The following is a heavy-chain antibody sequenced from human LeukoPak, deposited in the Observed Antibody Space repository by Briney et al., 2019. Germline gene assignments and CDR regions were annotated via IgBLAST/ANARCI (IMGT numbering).Heavy chain of an antibody. V-gene: IGHV3-30-3*01. J-gene: IGHJ6*02. CDR3: ARGATVTANFYFYGMDV. CDR2: TSYHGSDD. Sequence: GSLRLSCAASGFTFSNYAMHWVRQAPGKGLEWVAFTSYHGSDDYHADSVKGRFTISRDNSKNTLYLQMNSLRAEDTADYYCARGATVTANFYFYGMDVWGQGTMVTVSS. CDR1: GFTFSNYA. D-gene: IGHD4-17*01.